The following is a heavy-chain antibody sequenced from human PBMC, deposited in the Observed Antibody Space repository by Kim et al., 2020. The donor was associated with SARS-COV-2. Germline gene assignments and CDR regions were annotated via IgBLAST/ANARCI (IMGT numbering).Heavy chain of an antibody. CDR3: ARHTPLTGTTPYYYYYGMDV. V-gene: IGHV4-39*01. D-gene: IGHD1-20*01. J-gene: IGHJ6*02. Sequence: RVTISVDTSKNQFSLKLSSVTAADTAVYYCARHTPLTGTTPYYYYYGMDVWGQGTTVTVSS.